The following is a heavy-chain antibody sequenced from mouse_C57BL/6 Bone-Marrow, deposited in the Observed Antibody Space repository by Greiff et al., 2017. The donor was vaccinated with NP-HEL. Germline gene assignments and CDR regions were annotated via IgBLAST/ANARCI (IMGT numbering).Heavy chain of an antibody. CDR3: ARRGYYYGSSLSYAMDY. D-gene: IGHD1-1*01. CDR2: ISNGGGST. J-gene: IGHJ4*01. Sequence: DVKLVESGGGLVQPGGSLKLSCAASGFTFSDYYMYWVRQTPEKRLEWVAYISNGGGSTYYPDTVKGRFTIARDTAKNTLYLQMSRLKSEDTAMYYCARRGYYYGSSLSYAMDYWGQGTSVTVSS. V-gene: IGHV5-12*01. CDR1: GFTFSDYY.